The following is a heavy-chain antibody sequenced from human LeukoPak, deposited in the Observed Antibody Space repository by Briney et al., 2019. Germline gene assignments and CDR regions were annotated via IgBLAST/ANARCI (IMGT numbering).Heavy chain of an antibody. J-gene: IGHJ4*02. CDR3: ASKDYGDPNER. CDR1: GGSISSSSYY. V-gene: IGHV4-39*01. Sequence: SETLSLTCTVSGGSISSSSYYWGWIRQPPGKGLEWIGSIYYSGSTYYNPSLKSRVTISVDTSKNQFSLKLSSVTAADTAVYYCASKDYGDPNERWGQGTLVTVSS. CDR2: IYYSGST. D-gene: IGHD4-17*01.